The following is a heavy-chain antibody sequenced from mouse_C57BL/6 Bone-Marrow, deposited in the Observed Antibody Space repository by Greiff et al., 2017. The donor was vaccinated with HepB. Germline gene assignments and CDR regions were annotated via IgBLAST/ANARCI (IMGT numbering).Heavy chain of an antibody. Sequence: VQLQQSGTVLARPGASVKMSCKTSGYTFTSYWMHWVKQRPGQGLEWIGAIYPGNSDTSYNQKFKGKAKLTAVTSASTAYMELSSLTNEDSAVYYCTRGGSKVFDVWGTGTTVTVSS. CDR1: GYTFTSYW. CDR2: IYPGNSDT. J-gene: IGHJ1*03. V-gene: IGHV1-5*01. D-gene: IGHD1-3*01. CDR3: TRGGSKVFDV.